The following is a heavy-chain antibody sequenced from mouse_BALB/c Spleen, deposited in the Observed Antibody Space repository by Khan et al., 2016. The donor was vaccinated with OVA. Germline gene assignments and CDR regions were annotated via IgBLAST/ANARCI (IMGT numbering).Heavy chain of an antibody. CDR1: GHTFTKFG. CDR2: INTYTGEP. J-gene: IGHJ4*01. V-gene: IGHV9-3-1*01. CDR3: ARPPYFSYVLDN. D-gene: IGHD2-10*01. Sequence: QIQLVQSGPEVKKPGETVKTSCKASGHTFTKFGMNWVKQAPGKGLKWMGWINTYTGEPTYADDFNGRFAFSLETSASTAYLQINNLKNEDTATYFCARPPYFSYVLDNWGQGTSVTVSS.